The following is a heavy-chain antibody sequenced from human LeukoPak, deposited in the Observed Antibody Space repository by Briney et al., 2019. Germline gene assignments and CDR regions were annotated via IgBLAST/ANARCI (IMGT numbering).Heavy chain of an antibody. CDR3: ARQVAGTLFDY. CDR1: GSIFTSYW. CDR2: IYPGDSDT. V-gene: IGHV5-51*01. D-gene: IGHD2-15*01. Sequence: GASLQISCKGSGSIFTSYWIGWVRPLPGKGLEWMGIIYPGDSDTRYSPSFQGQVTISADKSISTAYLQWSSLKASDTAMYYCARQVAGTLFDYWGQGTLVTVSS. J-gene: IGHJ4*02.